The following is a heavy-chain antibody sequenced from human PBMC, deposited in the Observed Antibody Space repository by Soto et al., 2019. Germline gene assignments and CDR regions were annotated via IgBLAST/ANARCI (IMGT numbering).Heavy chain of an antibody. Sequence: QVQLVQSGAEVKKPGSSVKVSCKASGGTFSTYAISWVRQAPGQGLEWMGGVIPILGTTNNAQKFQGRVTITADESTSTAYMELTSLRSEDTAVYYCVRHAGTYYEARMDGWGQGNRVNASS. CDR3: VRHAGTYYEARMDG. D-gene: IGHD1-1*01. V-gene: IGHV1-69*12. CDR2: VIPILGTT. CDR1: GGTFSTYA. J-gene: IGHJ6*02.